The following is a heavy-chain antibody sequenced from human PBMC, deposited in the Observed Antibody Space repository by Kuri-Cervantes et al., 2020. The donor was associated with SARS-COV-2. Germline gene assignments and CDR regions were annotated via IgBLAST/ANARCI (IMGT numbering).Heavy chain of an antibody. V-gene: IGHV3-20*04. CDR3: AKKGVGSSTSTVYYYYYMDV. J-gene: IGHJ6*03. Sequence: GESLKISCAASGFTFDDYGMSWVRQAPGKGLEWVSRINWDGGSTGYADSVKGRFTISRENSKNTLYLQMNSLRAEDTAVYYCAKKGVGSSTSTVYYYYYMDVWGKGTTVTVSS. CDR1: GFTFDDYG. CDR2: INWDGGST. D-gene: IGHD2-2*01.